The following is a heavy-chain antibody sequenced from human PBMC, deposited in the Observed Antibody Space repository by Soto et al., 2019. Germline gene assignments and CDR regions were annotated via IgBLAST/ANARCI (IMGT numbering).Heavy chain of an antibody. CDR3: ARARATIAAAAIFDC. D-gene: IGHD6-13*01. Sequence: QVQLQESGPGLVKPSGTLSLTCAVSGGSISTSNWWSWVRQPPGKGLEWIGEVYRTGSTNYNPSLESRLTXPXXXSXXPCSLKLPSVTAADTAVYYCARARATIAAAAIFDCWGQGTLVTVSS. J-gene: IGHJ4*02. CDR1: GGSISTSNW. V-gene: IGHV4-4*02. CDR2: VYRTGST.